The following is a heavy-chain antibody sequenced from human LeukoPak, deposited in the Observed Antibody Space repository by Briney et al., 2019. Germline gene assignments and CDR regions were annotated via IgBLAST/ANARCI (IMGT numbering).Heavy chain of an antibody. CDR2: VWFGESVQ. J-gene: IGHJ6*03. V-gene: IGHV3-30*02. CDR1: GFTFSNYG. CDR3: AKESLLGYYYYYMDV. Sequence: PGGSLRLSCAASGFTFSNYGMHWVRQAPGKGLEWVASVWFGESVQPYSDSVKGRFTISRDNSKNTLYLQMNSLRAEDTAVYYCAKESLLGYYYYYMDVWGKGTTVTVSS.